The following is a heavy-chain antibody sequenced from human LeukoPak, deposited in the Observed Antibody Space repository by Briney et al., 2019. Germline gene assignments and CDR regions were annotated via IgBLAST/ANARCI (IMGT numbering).Heavy chain of an antibody. D-gene: IGHD6-6*01. Sequence: ASVKVSCKASGYTFTSYGISWVRQAPGQGLEWMGWISAYNGNTNYAQKLQGRVTMTTDTSTSIAYMELRSLRSDDTAVYYCAITLDADYSSSSWFDPWGQGTLVTVSS. J-gene: IGHJ5*02. CDR2: ISAYNGNT. CDR1: GYTFTSYG. V-gene: IGHV1-18*01. CDR3: AITLDADYSSSSWFDP.